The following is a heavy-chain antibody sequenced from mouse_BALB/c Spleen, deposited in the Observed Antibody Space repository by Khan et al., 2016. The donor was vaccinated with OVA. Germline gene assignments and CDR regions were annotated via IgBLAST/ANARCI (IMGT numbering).Heavy chain of an antibody. Sequence: QVQLQQPGAELVKPGASVKLSCKASGYTFTNYWVHWVKQRPGQGLEWIGEIYPGDGRSTYNEKFKTKATLTVDRSSSTAYMQLSSLTSEDSSVYYCARTAYFGNYFDYWGQGTTLTVSS. CDR3: ARTAYFGNYFDY. CDR1: GYTFTNYW. CDR2: IYPGDGRS. V-gene: IGHV1S81*02. D-gene: IGHD2-10*01. J-gene: IGHJ2*01.